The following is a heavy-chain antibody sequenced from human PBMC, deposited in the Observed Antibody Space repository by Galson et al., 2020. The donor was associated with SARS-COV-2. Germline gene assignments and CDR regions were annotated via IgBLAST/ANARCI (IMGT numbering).Heavy chain of an antibody. CDR2: ISNDGTNT. J-gene: IGHJ4*02. CDR1: GFTFSRYA. Sequence: GESLKISCAASGFTFSRYAMHWVRQAPGKGLEWMGFISNDGTNTYHAKSVKGRFTISRDNSKNTLYLQMNSLRPEDTAVYYCAKTPDYWGQGTLVTVSS. V-gene: IGHV3-30*01. CDR3: AKTPDY.